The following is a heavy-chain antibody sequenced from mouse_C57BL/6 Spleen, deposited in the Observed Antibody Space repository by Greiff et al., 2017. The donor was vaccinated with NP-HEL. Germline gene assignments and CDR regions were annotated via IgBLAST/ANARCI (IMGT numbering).Heavy chain of an antibody. V-gene: IGHV5-4*03. D-gene: IGHD2-4*01. CDR3: ARAYDYAWFAY. CDR1: GFTFSSYA. CDR2: ISDGGSYT. Sequence: EVKVVESGGGLVKPGGSLKLSCAASGFTFSSYAMSWVRQTPEKRLEWVATISDGGSYTYYPDNVKGRFTISRDNAKNNLYLQMSHLKSEDTAMYYCARAYDYAWFAYWGQGTLVTVSA. J-gene: IGHJ3*01.